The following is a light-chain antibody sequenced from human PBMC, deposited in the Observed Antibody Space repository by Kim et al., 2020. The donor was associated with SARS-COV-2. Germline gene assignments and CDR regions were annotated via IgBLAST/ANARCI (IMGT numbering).Light chain of an antibody. CDR1: SLSDYF. CDR2: GKN. Sequence: VALGQKVRITCQGDSLSDYFANWYRQKPGQAPILVLSGKNTRPSGIPDRFYGSSEGNTASLTITGAQAEDEADYDCNCRDSSGHPLFGGGTRLTVL. CDR3: NCRDSSGHPL. V-gene: IGLV3-19*01. J-gene: IGLJ2*01.